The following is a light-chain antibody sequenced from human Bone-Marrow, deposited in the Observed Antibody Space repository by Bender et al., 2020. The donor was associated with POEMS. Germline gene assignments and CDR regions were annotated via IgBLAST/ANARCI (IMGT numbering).Light chain of an antibody. CDR2: INN. V-gene: IGLV1-44*01. Sequence: QSVLTQPPPASGTPGQRVTIPCFGSSSNIGTNPVNWYQQPPGTAPKLLIYINNQRPSGVPDRFSGSKSGTSASLAISGLQSEDEADYYCAAWEDSLNGWVFGGGTKLTVL. J-gene: IGLJ3*02. CDR1: SSNIGTNP. CDR3: AAWEDSLNGWV.